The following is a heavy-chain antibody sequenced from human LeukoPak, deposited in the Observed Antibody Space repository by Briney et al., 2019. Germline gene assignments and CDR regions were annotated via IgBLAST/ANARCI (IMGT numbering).Heavy chain of an antibody. CDR2: INHGGSI. V-gene: IGHV4-34*01. D-gene: IGHD2-21*01. CDR1: GGSISSYY. CDR3: ARSAILWGLQYFQL. Sequence: SETLSLTCTVSGGSISSYYWSWVRQPPGKGLEWTGEINHGGSINYNPSLKSRVTISLDTSKNQFSLKLTSVTAADTAVYYCARSAILWGLQYFQLWGQGTLVTVSS. J-gene: IGHJ1*01.